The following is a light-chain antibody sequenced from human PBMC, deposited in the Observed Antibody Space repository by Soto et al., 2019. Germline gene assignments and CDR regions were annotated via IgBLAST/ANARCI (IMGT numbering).Light chain of an antibody. V-gene: IGKV3-20*01. J-gene: IGKJ3*01. CDR3: QQYGGSPFT. CDR2: GAS. CDR1: QRINTSY. Sequence: EVVLTQSPGTLSLSPGERATLSCRASQRINTSYLAWYQQKPGQAPRLIVSGASIRATGIPDRFSGTGSGTDFALTISRLETDDSAVYYCQQYGGSPFTFGPGTKVDIK.